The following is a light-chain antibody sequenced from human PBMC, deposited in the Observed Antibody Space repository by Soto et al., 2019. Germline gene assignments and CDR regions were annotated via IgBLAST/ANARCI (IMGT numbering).Light chain of an antibody. J-gene: IGKJ4*01. V-gene: IGKV3-20*01. CDR1: QSVSSSY. CDR3: QQFSSSPLT. Sequence: EIVSTQSPDTLSLSPGERATLSCRASQSVSSSYLAWYQQKPGQAPRLLIYGASSRETGILDRFICGGAGTECTRTISRLEPEDVYVDYCQQFSSSPLTFCGGTKVDIK. CDR2: GAS.